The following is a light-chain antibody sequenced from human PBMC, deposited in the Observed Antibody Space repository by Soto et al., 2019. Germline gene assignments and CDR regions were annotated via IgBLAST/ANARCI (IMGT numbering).Light chain of an antibody. CDR3: QVWDSSSDHPGV. Sequence: SCERTQPPSGSVAPGKTARSTCGGNNIGRKSVHWYQQKPGQAPVLVIYYASDRPSGIPERFSGSNSGNTATLTISRVEAGDEADYYCQVWDSSSDHPGVFGNGTKVTVL. V-gene: IGLV3-21*04. CDR1: NIGRKS. CDR2: YAS. J-gene: IGLJ1*01.